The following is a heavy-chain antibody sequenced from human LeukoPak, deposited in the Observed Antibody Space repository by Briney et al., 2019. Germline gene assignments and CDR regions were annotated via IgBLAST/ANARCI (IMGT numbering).Heavy chain of an antibody. CDR1: GGSLSSSSYY. D-gene: IGHD3-3*01. CDR3: ARHSSGLEWLLPFDY. Sequence: SETLSLTCTVSGGSLSSSSYYWGWIRPPPGKGLAWIGSIYYSGSTYYNPSLKSRVTISVDTSKNQFSLNLSSVTAADTAVYYCARHSSGLEWLLPFDYWGQGTLVTVSS. CDR2: IYYSGST. V-gene: IGHV4-39*01. J-gene: IGHJ4*02.